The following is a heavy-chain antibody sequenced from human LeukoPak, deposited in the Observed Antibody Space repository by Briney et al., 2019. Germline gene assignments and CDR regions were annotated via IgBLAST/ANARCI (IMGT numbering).Heavy chain of an antibody. Sequence: ASVKVSCKVSGYTLTELSMHWVRQAPGKGLEWMGGFDPEDGETIYAQKFQGRVTMTEDTSTDTAYMELSSLRSEYTAVYYCATGGESIAVANYYGMDVWGQGTTVTVSS. J-gene: IGHJ6*02. D-gene: IGHD6-19*01. CDR1: GYTLTELS. CDR3: ATGGESIAVANYYGMDV. CDR2: FDPEDGET. V-gene: IGHV1-24*01.